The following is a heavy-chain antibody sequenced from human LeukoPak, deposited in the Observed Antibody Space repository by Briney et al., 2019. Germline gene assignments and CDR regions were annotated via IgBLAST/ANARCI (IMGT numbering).Heavy chain of an antibody. CDR1: GFTFSSYA. V-gene: IGHV3-30-3*01. CDR3: ARGPVVTMIVGSKDAFDI. CDR2: ISYDGSNK. Sequence: GRSLRLSCAASGFTFSSYAMHWVRQAPGKGLEWVAVISYDGSNKYYADSVKGRFTISRDNSKNTLYLQMNSLRAEDTAVYYCARGPVVTMIVGSKDAFDIWGQGTMVTVSS. J-gene: IGHJ3*02. D-gene: IGHD3-22*01.